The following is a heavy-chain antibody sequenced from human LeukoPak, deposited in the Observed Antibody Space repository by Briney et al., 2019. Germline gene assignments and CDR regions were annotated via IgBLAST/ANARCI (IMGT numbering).Heavy chain of an antibody. J-gene: IGHJ3*02. Sequence: VASVKVSCKASGYTFTGYYMHWVRQAPGQGLEWMGWINPNSGGTNYAQKFQGRVTMTRDTSISTAYMELSRLRSDDTAVYYCAREAYSTSTFDTWGQGTMVTVSS. CDR3: AREAYSTSTFDT. V-gene: IGHV1-2*02. CDR1: GYTFTGYY. D-gene: IGHD6-6*01. CDR2: INPNSGGT.